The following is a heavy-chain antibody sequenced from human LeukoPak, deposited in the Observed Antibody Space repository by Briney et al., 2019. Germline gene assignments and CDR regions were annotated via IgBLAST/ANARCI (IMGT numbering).Heavy chain of an antibody. CDR2: IDPSDSYT. V-gene: IGHV5-10-1*01. Sequence: GESLKISCKSSGYSFTTYWITWVRQMPGKGLEWMGTIDPSDSYTNYSPSFQCHVTISAVKSISTAYLQWSSLKASHTAMYYCAILYADYPDYWGQGTLVTVSS. CDR1: GYSFTTYW. CDR3: AILYADYPDY. J-gene: IGHJ4*02. D-gene: IGHD4-17*01.